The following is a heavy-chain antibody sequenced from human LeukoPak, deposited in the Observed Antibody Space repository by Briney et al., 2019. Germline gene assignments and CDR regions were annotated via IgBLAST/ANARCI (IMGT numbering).Heavy chain of an antibody. D-gene: IGHD4-23*01. CDR2: IIPIFGTA. Sequence: GASVTVSCKASGGTFSSYAISWVRQAPGQGLEWMGGIIPIFGTANYAQKFQGRVTITADESTSTAYMELSSLRSEDTAVYYCARERWGPNYFDYWGQGTLVTVSS. CDR3: ARERWGPNYFDY. V-gene: IGHV1-69*13. CDR1: GGTFSSYA. J-gene: IGHJ4*02.